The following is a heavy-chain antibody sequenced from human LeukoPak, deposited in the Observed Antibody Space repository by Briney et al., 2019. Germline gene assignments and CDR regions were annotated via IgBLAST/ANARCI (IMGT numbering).Heavy chain of an antibody. Sequence: PGGSLRLSCAASGFTVSSNYMGWVRQAPGKGLEWVSVIYSGGSTYYADSVKGRFTISRDNSKNTLYLQMNSLRAEDTAVYYCARGPLAGTFDYWGQGTLVTVSS. V-gene: IGHV3-53*01. CDR3: ARGPLAGTFDY. CDR2: IYSGGST. CDR1: GFTVSSNY. D-gene: IGHD6-13*01. J-gene: IGHJ4*02.